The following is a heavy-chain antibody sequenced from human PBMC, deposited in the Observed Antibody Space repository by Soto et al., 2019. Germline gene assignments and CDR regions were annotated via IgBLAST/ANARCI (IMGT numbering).Heavy chain of an antibody. Sequence: GESLKISCKGSGYSFTSYWISWVRQMPGKGLEWMGRIDPSDSYTNYSPSFQGHVTISADKSISTAYLQWSSLKASDTAMYYCATGGDYYGSGSYYPFDYWGQGTLVTVSS. D-gene: IGHD3-10*01. CDR1: GYSFTSYW. V-gene: IGHV5-10-1*01. CDR2: IDPSDSYT. CDR3: ATGGDYYGSGSYYPFDY. J-gene: IGHJ4*02.